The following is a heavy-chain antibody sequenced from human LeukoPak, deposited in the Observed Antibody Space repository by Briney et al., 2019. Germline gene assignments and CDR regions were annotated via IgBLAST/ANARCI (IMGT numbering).Heavy chain of an antibody. CDR1: GFTFSDSY. D-gene: IGHD2-21*01. J-gene: IGHJ4*01. V-gene: IGHV3-11*01. CDR3: AKTARAYEY. Sequence: PGGSLRLSCVASGFTFSDSYMSWVRQTPERGLECISYIGGSGRDIKYADSVKGRFTISRDNAKNALYLQMNSLRAEDTAVYYCAKTARAYEYWGHGTQVTLSS. CDR2: IGGSGRDI.